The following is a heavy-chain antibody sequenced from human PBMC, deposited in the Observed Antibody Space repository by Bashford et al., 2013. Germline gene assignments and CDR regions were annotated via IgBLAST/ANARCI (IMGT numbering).Heavy chain of an antibody. CDR3: ARADYKIWDFDY. CDR1: GGSISSSSYY. D-gene: IGHD4-11*01. Sequence: SSETLSLTCTVSGGSISSSSYYWGWIRQPPGKGLEWIGSIYYSGSTYYNPSLKSRVTISVDTSKNQFSLKLSSVTAADTAVYYCARADYKIWDFDYWGQGTLVTVSS. V-gene: IGHV4-39*07. CDR2: IYYSGST. J-gene: IGHJ4*02.